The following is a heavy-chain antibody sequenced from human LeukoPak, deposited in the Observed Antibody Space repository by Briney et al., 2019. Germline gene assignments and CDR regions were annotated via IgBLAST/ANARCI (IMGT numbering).Heavy chain of an antibody. CDR3: VRGPFNYDTNGYYWVGNWFDP. CDR2: INPSGGST. V-gene: IGHV1-46*01. J-gene: IGHJ5*02. CDR1: GYTFTSYY. D-gene: IGHD3-22*01. Sequence: ASVKVSCKASGYTFTSYYAHWVRQAPGQGLEWMGIINPSGGSTSYAQKFQGRVTMTRDTSTNTVYMELSSLRSEDTAVYYCVRGPFNYDTNGYYWVGNWFDPWGQGTLVTVSS.